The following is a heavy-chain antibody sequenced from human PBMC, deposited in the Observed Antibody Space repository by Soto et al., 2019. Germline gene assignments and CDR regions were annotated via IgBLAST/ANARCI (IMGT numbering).Heavy chain of an antibody. CDR1: GFTFSSYS. CDR3: ARDGSGTYHNYYGMDV. D-gene: IGHD3-10*01. CDR2: IKEDGSEK. Sequence: GGSLRLSCAASGFTFSSYSMNWVRQAPGKGLEWVANIKEDGSEKSYVDSVKGRFTISRDNAKNSLYLQMNSLRAEDTAVYYCARDGSGTYHNYYGMDVWGQGTTVTLSS. V-gene: IGHV3-7*04. J-gene: IGHJ6*02.